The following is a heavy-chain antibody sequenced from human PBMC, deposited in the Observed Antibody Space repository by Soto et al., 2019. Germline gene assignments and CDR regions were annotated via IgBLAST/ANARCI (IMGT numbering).Heavy chain of an antibody. J-gene: IGHJ4*02. CDR2: MAYSRST. V-gene: IGHV4-39*01. CDR3: ASHWRPTNWGGGSFDY. Sequence: QLQLQESGPGLVKPSETLSLTCFVSGRSISSNNYYWGWIRQPPGKGLEWIGSMAYSRSTYYNPSLKSRVTISLDTSKNQFSLNLTAVAAADTAVYYCASHWRPTNWGGGSFDYWGQGPLVTVSS. D-gene: IGHD7-27*01. CDR1: GRSISSNNYY.